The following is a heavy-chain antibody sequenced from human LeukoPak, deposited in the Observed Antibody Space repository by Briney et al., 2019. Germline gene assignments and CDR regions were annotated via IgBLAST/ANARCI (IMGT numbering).Heavy chain of an antibody. D-gene: IGHD2-21*01. Sequence: SGPALVKPTQTLTLTCTFSGFSLSTFGMRVSWIRQPPGKALEWLARIDWDVDKLYSPSLKTRVSISKDTSKNQVVLTMTNMDPVDTGTYYCARSVCWCGGECWFDAWGQGILVTVSS. CDR3: ARSVCWCGGECWFDA. CDR1: GFSLSTFGMR. J-gene: IGHJ5*02. CDR2: IDWDVDK. V-gene: IGHV2-70*04.